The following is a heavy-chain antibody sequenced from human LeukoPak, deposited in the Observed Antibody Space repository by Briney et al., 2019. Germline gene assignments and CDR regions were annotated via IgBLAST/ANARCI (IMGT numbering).Heavy chain of an antibody. CDR1: GYTFTSYD. D-gene: IGHD7-27*01. V-gene: IGHV1-8*01. CDR3: AKPLNWDYYFDY. CDR2: MNTNSGNT. Sequence: ASVKVSCKASGYTFTSYDINWVRQATGQGLEWMGWMNTNSGNTGHAQKFQGRLTMTRDTSTNTAYMELSSLRSEDTAVYYCAKPLNWDYYFDYWGQGTLVTVSS. J-gene: IGHJ4*02.